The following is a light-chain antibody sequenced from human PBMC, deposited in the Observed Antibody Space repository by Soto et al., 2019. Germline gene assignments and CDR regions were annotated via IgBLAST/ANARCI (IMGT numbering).Light chain of an antibody. CDR1: PSLLHSNGYNN. Sequence: DIVMTQSPLSLPVTPGEPASISCRSSPSLLHSNGYNNLGWYLQKPGQSPQLLIYLGSNRASGVPARFSGSGSCTDFTLKISRVEAEDVGVDYGIQALQTLYTFGRGTMLEIK. J-gene: IGKJ2*01. V-gene: IGKV2-28*01. CDR3: IQALQTLYT. CDR2: LGS.